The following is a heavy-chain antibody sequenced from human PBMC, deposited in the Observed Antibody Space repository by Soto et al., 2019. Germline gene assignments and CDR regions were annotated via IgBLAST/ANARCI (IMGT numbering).Heavy chain of an antibody. CDR2: ISAYNGNT. CDR1: GYTFTSYG. D-gene: IGHD5-12*01. Sequence: ASVKVSCKASGYTFTSYGISWVRQAPGQGLEWMGWISAYNGNTNYAQKLQGRVTMTTDTSTSTAYMELRSLRSDDTAVYYCARDLEVSQLSGYDETYFDYWGQGTLVTVSS. J-gene: IGHJ4*02. CDR3: ARDLEVSQLSGYDETYFDY. V-gene: IGHV1-18*01.